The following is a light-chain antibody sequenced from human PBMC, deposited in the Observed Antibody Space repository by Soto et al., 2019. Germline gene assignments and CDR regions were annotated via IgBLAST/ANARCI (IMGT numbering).Light chain of an antibody. CDR2: DAS. V-gene: IGKV3-11*01. CDR1: QSVTSS. Sequence: EIVLTQSPGTLSLSLGERATLSCRASQSVTSSLVWYQQKAGQAPRLLIYDASNRATGIPARFSGSGSGTDFTLTISSLEPEDSAVYYCQHRSTWPRTFGGGTKVEIK. J-gene: IGKJ4*01. CDR3: QHRSTWPRT.